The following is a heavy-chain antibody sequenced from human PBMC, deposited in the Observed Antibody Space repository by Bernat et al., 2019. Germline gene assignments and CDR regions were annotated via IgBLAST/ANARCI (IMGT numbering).Heavy chain of an antibody. CDR1: GISITSSSSY. D-gene: IGHD5-12*01. V-gene: IGHV4-39*01. CDR2: IYYSETT. Sequence: QLQLQESGPGLVKPSETLSLTCTVSGISITSSSSYWGWIRQPPGKRLEWIGAIYYSETTYYNPSLKSRVTMSVDAASNQFSLKVNALTAADTAVYYCARHLRQSGNTPDYWGQGTLVTVSS. CDR3: ARHLRQSGNTPDY. J-gene: IGHJ4*02.